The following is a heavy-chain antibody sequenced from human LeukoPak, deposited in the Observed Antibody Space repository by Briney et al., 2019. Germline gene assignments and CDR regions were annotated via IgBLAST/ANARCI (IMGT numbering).Heavy chain of an antibody. J-gene: IGHJ4*02. CDR1: GYTFTGYY. V-gene: IGHV1-2*06. CDR3: ARESRAFPTDY. Sequence: ASVKVSCKASGYTFTGYYMHWVRQAPGQGLEWMGRINPNSGGTNYAQKFQGRVTMARGTSISTAYMELSRLRSDDTAVYYCARESRAFPTDYWGQGTLVTVSS. CDR2: INPNSGGT.